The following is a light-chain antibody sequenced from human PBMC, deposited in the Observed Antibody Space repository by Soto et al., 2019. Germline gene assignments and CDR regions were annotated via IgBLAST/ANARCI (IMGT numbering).Light chain of an antibody. J-gene: IGKJ3*01. CDR2: GAS. CDR3: QQYGSSPPVT. Sequence: ELVLTQSPGTLSLSPGERATLSCRASQSVSANYVAWYQQKPGRAPRLLIYGASSRATGIPDRFSGSGSGTYFTLTISRLAPEDFAVYYCQQYGSSPPVTFGPGTKVDVK. CDR1: QSVSANY. V-gene: IGKV3-20*01.